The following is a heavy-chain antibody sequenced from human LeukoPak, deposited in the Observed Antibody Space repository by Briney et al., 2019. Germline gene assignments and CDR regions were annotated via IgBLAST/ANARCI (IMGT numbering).Heavy chain of an antibody. CDR1: GGSISSSSYY. CDR2: IYYSGST. Sequence: PSETLSLTCTVSGGSISSSSYYWDWIRQPPGKGLEWIATIYYSGSTHYNPSLKSRVTISVATAENQFSLQLSSVTAADTAVYYCARRLLFGVVNGFDIWGQGTMVTVSS. V-gene: IGHV4-39*01. D-gene: IGHD3-3*01. J-gene: IGHJ3*02. CDR3: ARRLLFGVVNGFDI.